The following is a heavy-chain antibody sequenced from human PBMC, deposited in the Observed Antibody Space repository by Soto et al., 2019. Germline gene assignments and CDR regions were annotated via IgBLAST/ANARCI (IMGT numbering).Heavy chain of an antibody. CDR3: ARPGYCSGGSCDAFDI. CDR2: IYPGDSDT. CDR1: GYSFTSYW. D-gene: IGHD2-15*01. V-gene: IGHV5-51*01. Sequence: RGESLKISCKGSGYSFTSYWIGWVLQIPWKGLEWMGIIYPGDSDTRYSPSFQGQVTISADKSISTAYLQWSSLKASDTAMYYCARPGYCSGGSCDAFDIWGQGTMVTVSS. J-gene: IGHJ3*02.